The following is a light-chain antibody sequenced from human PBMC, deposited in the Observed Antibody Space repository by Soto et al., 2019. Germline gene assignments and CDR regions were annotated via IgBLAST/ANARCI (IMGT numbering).Light chain of an antibody. CDR3: QQYGSSRT. J-gene: IGKJ1*01. V-gene: IGKV3-20*01. CDR2: GAS. CDR1: QSVSNTY. Sequence: EIVLTQSPGTLSLSPGERATLSCRASQSVSNTYLAWYQQKPGQAPRLLIYGASSRATGIPDRFSGSGCGTYFPITISLQAAEYFVVYCCQQYGSSRTFGQGTKVDIK.